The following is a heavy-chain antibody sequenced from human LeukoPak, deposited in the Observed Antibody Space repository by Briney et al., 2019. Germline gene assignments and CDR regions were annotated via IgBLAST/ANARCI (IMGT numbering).Heavy chain of an antibody. D-gene: IGHD2-2*01. CDR3: AKDPYCSSVNCYGGGDY. J-gene: IGHJ4*02. CDR2: ISGSGGST. Sequence: GGSLRLSCVASGFTITTYVMTWVRQAPGKGLEWVSAISGSGGSTYYADSVKGRFTISRDNSKNTLYLQMNSLRAEDTAIYYCAKDPYCSSVNCYGGGDYWGQGTLVTVSS. V-gene: IGHV3-23*01. CDR1: GFTITTYV.